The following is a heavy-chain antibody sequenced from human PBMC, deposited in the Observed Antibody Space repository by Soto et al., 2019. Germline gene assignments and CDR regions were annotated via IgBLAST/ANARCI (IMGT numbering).Heavy chain of an antibody. J-gene: IGHJ4*02. V-gene: IGHV3-30*03. CDR2: ITYDGSDK. D-gene: IGHD3-10*01. CDR3: VGGQYYFDY. CDR1: GFPFTSYG. Sequence: QVQLGESGGGVVQPGRSLRLSCAASGFPFTSYGMHWVREGPDKGLEWVAIITYDGSDKYYADSVKGRFTISRDNSKNTLYLQMNSRRPEDTALYYCVGGQYYFDYRGQGTLVIVS.